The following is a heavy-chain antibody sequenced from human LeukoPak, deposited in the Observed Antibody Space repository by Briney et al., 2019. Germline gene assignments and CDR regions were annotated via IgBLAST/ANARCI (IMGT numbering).Heavy chain of an antibody. CDR1: GYTFTNFG. D-gene: IGHD2-8*01. J-gene: IGHJ4*02. CDR3: ARVSSVGSNCDY. CDR2: IGAYNGNT. Sequence: ASVKVSCKASGYTFTNFGVTWVRQAPGQGLEWMVWIGAYNGNTNYAQNLQGRVTMTTDTSTTTAYKEVRSLTSDDTAVYYCARVSSVGSNCDYWGQGTLVTVSS. V-gene: IGHV1-18*01.